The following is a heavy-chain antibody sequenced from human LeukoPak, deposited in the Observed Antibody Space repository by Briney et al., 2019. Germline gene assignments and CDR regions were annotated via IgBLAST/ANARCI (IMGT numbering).Heavy chain of an antibody. D-gene: IGHD1-26*01. CDR2: IYHSGST. CDR3: ASGSYRGVAFDI. CDR1: GGSISSGGYY. J-gene: IGHJ3*02. Sequence: PSETLSLTCTVSGGSISSGGYYWSWIRQPPGKGLEWIGYIYHSGSTYYNPSLKSRVTISVDRSKNQFSLKLSSVTAADTAVYYCASGSYRGVAFDIWGQGTMVTVSS. V-gene: IGHV4-30-2*01.